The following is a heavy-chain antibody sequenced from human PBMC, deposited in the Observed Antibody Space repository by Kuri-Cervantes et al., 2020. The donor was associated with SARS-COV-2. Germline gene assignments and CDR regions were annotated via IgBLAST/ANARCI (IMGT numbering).Heavy chain of an antibody. J-gene: IGHJ6*03. CDR3: AKDPVYYYYMDV. V-gene: IGHV3-30-3*01. CDR2: VSYDGNNK. Sequence: GESLKISCAASGLSFRSHAMHWVRQAPGKGLEWVAVVSYDGNNKYHADSVKGRFTISRDNSKNTLYLQMNSLRAEDTAVYYCAKDPVYYYYMDVWGKGTTVTVSS. CDR1: GLSFRSHA.